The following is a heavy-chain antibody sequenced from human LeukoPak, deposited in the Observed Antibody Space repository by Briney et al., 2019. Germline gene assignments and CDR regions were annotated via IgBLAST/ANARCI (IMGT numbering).Heavy chain of an antibody. J-gene: IGHJ6*03. CDR2: ISGSGGGR. Sequence: PGGSLRLSCAASGFTFCSYAMSWVRQAPGKGLEWVSWISGSGGGRYYADSVKGRFTISRDNSENTLYLQMNNLRAEVTAVYYCAKGVDASGIYYYFYMDVWGKGTTVTVSS. CDR3: AKGVDASGIYYYFYMDV. CDR1: GFTFCSYA. D-gene: IGHD3-16*01. V-gene: IGHV3-23*01.